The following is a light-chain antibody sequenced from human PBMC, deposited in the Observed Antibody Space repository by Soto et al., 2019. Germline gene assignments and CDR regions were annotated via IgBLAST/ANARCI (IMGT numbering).Light chain of an antibody. Sequence: DIQLTQSPSSLSASVGDRVTITCRASQDISVYLAWYQQKPGKVPKLLLYRASTLQSGVPSRFIGSGSGTAFSLTISSLQTEDVATYYGQKYNTAPFTFGQGTRLEIK. CDR1: QDISVY. J-gene: IGKJ5*01. CDR2: RAS. V-gene: IGKV1-27*01. CDR3: QKYNTAPFT.